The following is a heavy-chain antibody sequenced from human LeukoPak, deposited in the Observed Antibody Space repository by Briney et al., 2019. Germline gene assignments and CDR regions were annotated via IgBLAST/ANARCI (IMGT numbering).Heavy chain of an antibody. V-gene: IGHV3-33*06. CDR3: AKGGSGLYRTYNWFDP. CDR1: GFTFSSYG. Sequence: GGSLRLSCAASGFTFSSYGMHWIRQAPGKGLEWVAVIWYDGSNKFYTDSVKGRFTISRDNSKNTLYLQMDSLRAEDTAVYYCAKGGSGLYRTYNWFDPWAREPWSPSPQ. CDR2: IWYDGSNK. D-gene: IGHD6-19*01. J-gene: IGHJ5*02.